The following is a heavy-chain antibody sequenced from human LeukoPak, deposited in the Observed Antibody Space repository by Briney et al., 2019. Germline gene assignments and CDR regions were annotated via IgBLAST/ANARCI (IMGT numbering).Heavy chain of an antibody. D-gene: IGHD3-22*01. J-gene: IGHJ4*02. V-gene: IGHV1-2*02. Sequence: ASVKVSCKASGYSFTGYYIHWVRQAPGRRLEWMGWINPYSGDSVYAQKFQGRVTMTRDTSINIAYMELVRLTSDDTAVYYCARGTYIPLPVYYDSSGYLDYWGQGTLVTVSS. CDR1: GYSFTGYY. CDR3: ARGTYIPLPVYYDSSGYLDY. CDR2: INPYSGDS.